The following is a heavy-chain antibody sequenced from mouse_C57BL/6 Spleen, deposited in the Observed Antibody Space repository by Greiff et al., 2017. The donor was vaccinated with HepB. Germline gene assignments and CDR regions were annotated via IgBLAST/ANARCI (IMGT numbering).Heavy chain of an antibody. CDR1: GFTFSDYG. D-gene: IGHD1-1*01. J-gene: IGHJ1*03. CDR3: ARDSTTVRIDV. V-gene: IGHV5-17*01. Sequence: EVQLVESGGGLVKPGGSLKLSCAASGFTFSDYGMHWVRQAPEKGLEWDAYISSGSSTIYYADTVKGRFTISRDNAKNTLFLQMTSLRSEDTAMYYCARDSTTVRIDVWGTGTTVTVSS. CDR2: ISSGSSTI.